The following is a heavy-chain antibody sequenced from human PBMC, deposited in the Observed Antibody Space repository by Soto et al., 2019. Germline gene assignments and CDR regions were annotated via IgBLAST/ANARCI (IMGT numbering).Heavy chain of an antibody. V-gene: IGHV3-33*01. J-gene: IGHJ4*02. CDR2: IWYDGSNK. D-gene: IGHD7-27*01. CDR1: GFTFSSYG. Sequence: SCAASGFTFSSYGMHWVRQAPGKGLEWVAVIWYDGSNKYYADSVKGRFTISRDNSKNTLYLQMNSLRAEDTAVYYCARKGSETGDYFDYWGQGTLVTVSS. CDR3: ARKGSETGDYFDY.